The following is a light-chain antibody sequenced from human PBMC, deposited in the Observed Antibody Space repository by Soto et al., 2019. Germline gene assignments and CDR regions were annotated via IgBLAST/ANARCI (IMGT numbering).Light chain of an antibody. J-gene: IGKJ2*01. V-gene: IGKV1-12*01. CDR1: QDISSW. Sequence: DIQTTQSPSSVSASVGDRVTITCRASQDISSWLAWYQQKPGKAPELLIYAASSLQSGVPSRFSGSGSGTDFTLTISSLQPEDFATYYCQQSNTFPLTFGQGTKLDVK. CDR3: QQSNTFPLT. CDR2: AAS.